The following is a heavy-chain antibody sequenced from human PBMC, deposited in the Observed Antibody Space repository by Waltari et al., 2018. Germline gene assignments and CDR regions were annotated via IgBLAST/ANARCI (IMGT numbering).Heavy chain of an antibody. D-gene: IGHD3-3*01. CDR1: GFPFRSYA. CDR2: IYSGGST. CDR3: AKSIFGVVILDY. V-gene: IGHV3-23*03. Sequence: EVQLLESGGGLVQPGGSLRLSCAASGFPFRSYALSWVRQAPGKGLEWVSVIYSGGSTYYADSVKGRFTISRDNSKNTLYLQMNSLRAEDTAVYYCAKSIFGVVILDYWGQGTLVTVSS. J-gene: IGHJ4*02.